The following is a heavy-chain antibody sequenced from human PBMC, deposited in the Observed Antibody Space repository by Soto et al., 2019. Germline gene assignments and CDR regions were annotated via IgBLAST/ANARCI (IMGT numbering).Heavy chain of an antibody. CDR2: ISSSGSTI. J-gene: IGHJ6*02. D-gene: IGHD3-10*01. CDR1: GFTFSDYY. Sequence: GGSLRLSCAASGFTFSDYYMSWIRQAPGKGLEWVSYISSSGSTIYYADSVKGRFTISRDNAKNSLYLQMNSLRAEDTAVYYCARADTVWPYYYGSGFMDVWGQGTTVTVSS. V-gene: IGHV3-11*04. CDR3: ARADTVWPYYYGSGFMDV.